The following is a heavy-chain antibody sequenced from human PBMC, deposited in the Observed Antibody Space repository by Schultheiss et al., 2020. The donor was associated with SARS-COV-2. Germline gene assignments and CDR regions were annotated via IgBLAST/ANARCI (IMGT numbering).Heavy chain of an antibody. CDR3: AKMSIAAAGTDYYYGMDF. CDR2: ISYDGSNK. J-gene: IGHJ6*02. Sequence: GGSLRLSCAASGFTFSSYGMHWVRQAPGKGLEWVAVISYDGSNKYYADSVKGRFTISRDNSKNTLYLQMNSLRAEDTAVYYCAKMSIAAAGTDYYYGMDFWGQGTTVTVSS. CDR1: GFTFSSYG. D-gene: IGHD6-13*01. V-gene: IGHV3-30*18.